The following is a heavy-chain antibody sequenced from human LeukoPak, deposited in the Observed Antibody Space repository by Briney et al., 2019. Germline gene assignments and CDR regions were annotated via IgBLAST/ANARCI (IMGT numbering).Heavy chain of an antibody. D-gene: IGHD5-12*01. J-gene: IGHJ6*02. CDR1: GYTFTSYG. Sequence: ASVNVSCTASGYTFTSYGISWVRQAPGQGLEWMGWISAYNGNTNYAQKLQGRVTMTTDTSTSTAYMELRSLRSDDTAVYYCARGGGEWLRYFYYYYGMDVWGQGTTVTVSS. CDR3: ARGGGEWLRYFYYYYGMDV. V-gene: IGHV1-18*01. CDR2: ISAYNGNT.